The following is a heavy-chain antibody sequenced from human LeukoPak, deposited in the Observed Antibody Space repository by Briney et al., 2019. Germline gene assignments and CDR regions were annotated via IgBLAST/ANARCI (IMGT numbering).Heavy chain of an antibody. D-gene: IGHD5-24*01. CDR3: AREGRDGYNLDY. CDR2: IYYSGST. V-gene: IGHV4-59*01. J-gene: IGHJ4*02. CDR1: GGSISSYY. Sequence: SETLSLTCTVSGGSISSYYWSWIRQPPGKGLEWIGYIYYSGSTNYNPSLKSRVTISVDTSKNQFSLKLSTVPAADTAVYYCAREGRDGYNLDYWGQGTLVTVSS.